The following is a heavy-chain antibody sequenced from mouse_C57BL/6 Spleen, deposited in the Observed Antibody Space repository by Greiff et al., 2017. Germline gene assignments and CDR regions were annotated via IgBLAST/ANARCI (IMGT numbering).Heavy chain of an antibody. CDR1: GYTFTSYW. Sequence: QVQLQQPGAELVKPGASVKLSCKASGYTFTSYWMHWVKQRPGQGLEWIGMIHPTSSSTNYNEKFKSKATLTVDKSSSTAYMQLSSLTSEDSAVYFCARSNYYGSSPYAMDYWGQGTSVTVSS. CDR2: IHPTSSST. CDR3: ARSNYYGSSPYAMDY. D-gene: IGHD1-1*01. V-gene: IGHV1-64*01. J-gene: IGHJ4*01.